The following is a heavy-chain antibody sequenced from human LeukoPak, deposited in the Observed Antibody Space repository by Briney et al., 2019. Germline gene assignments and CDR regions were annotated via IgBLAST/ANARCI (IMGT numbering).Heavy chain of an antibody. V-gene: IGHV1-46*01. CDR2: INPSGGST. D-gene: IGHD1-26*01. J-gene: IGHJ4*02. CDR1: GYTFTTYN. CDR3: ARTQRGSFPFDY. Sequence: GAAVKVSCKASGYTFTTYNIHWVRHGPGQGLEWMGIINPSGGSTSYAQKFQGRVTMTRDTSTSKVFMELGSLRSEDTVVYYCARTQRGSFPFDYWGQGTLVTVSS.